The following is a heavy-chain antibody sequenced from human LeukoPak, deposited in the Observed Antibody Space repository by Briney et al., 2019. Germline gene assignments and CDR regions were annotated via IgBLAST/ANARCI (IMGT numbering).Heavy chain of an antibody. CDR3: ARESIVVVPAAMPDYYYYGMDV. V-gene: IGHV1-69*13. CDR2: IIPIFGTA. CDR1: GGTVSSYA. D-gene: IGHD2-2*01. Sequence: SVKVSCKASGGTVSSYAISWVRQAPGQGLEWVGGIIPIFGTANHAQKFQGRVTITADESTSTAYMELSSLRSEDTAVYYCARESIVVVPAAMPDYYYYGMDVWGQGTTVTVSS. J-gene: IGHJ6*02.